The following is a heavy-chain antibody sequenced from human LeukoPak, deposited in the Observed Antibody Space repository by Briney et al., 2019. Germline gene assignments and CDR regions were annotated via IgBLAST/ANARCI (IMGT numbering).Heavy chain of an antibody. D-gene: IGHD3-3*02. CDR1: GFTITNAR. CDR3: TTGYGHSDFDY. Sequence: RAGGSLRLSCVASGFTITNARMGWVRQAPGKGLEWVGLIKSKTDGGTTDFAAPVKGRFTISIDDSKHTLYLQMNSLKSEDTGVYYCTTGYGHSDFDYWGQGTLVTVSS. CDR2: IKSKTDGGTT. V-gene: IGHV3-15*01. J-gene: IGHJ4*02.